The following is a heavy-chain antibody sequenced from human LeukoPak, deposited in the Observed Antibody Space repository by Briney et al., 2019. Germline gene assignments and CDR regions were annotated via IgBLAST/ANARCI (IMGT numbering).Heavy chain of an antibody. CDR1: GFTFRSYS. V-gene: IGHV3-21*01. CDR3: ARVPGDY. J-gene: IGHJ4*02. D-gene: IGHD3-10*01. CDR2: ISSSNSLI. Sequence: PGGSLRLSCAASGFTFRSYSMNWVRQAPGQGLEWVSSISSSNSLIYYADSVKGRFTISRDNSKNSLYLQMNSLRAEDTAVYYCARVPGDYRGQGTLVTVSS.